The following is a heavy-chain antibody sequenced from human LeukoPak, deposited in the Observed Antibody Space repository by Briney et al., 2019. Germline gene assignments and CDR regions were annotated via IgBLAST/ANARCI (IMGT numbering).Heavy chain of an antibody. D-gene: IGHD2-15*01. J-gene: IGHJ4*02. Sequence: PGGSLRLSCAASGFTFSDAWMSWVRQTLGMGPEWVGRIKSKADGGTTDYAAPVKGRFTISRDDSKTTLYLQINSLKTEDTAVYYCTADMPASSRAADYWGQGTLVTVSS. CDR2: IKSKADGGTT. CDR1: GFTFSDAW. V-gene: IGHV3-15*01. CDR3: TADMPASSRAADY.